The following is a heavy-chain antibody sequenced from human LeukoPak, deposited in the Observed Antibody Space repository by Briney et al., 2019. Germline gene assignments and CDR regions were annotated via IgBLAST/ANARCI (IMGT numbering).Heavy chain of an antibody. J-gene: IGHJ6*03. CDR2: ISYDGSNK. CDR1: GFTFSSYA. Sequence: GRSLRLSCAASGFTFSSYAMHWVRQAPGKGLEWVAVISYDGSNKYYADSVKGRFTISRDNSKNTLYLQMNSLRAEDTAVYYCARDDSSSPDTPYSYYMDVWGKGTTVTVSS. D-gene: IGHD6-6*01. V-gene: IGHV3-30*01. CDR3: ARDDSSSPDTPYSYYMDV.